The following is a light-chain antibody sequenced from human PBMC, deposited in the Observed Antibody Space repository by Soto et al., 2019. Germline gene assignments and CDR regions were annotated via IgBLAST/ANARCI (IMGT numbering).Light chain of an antibody. V-gene: IGKV3-20*01. CDR3: QQYGDSPAT. CDR2: GAF. Sequence: EVVLTQSPCTLSLSPGERATLSCRASQSVSSSYLAWYQQKPGQAPRLLIYGAFNRATGISDRFSGSGSGTDFTLTFSRLEPEDFAVYYCQQYGDSPATFGPGTKVAI. J-gene: IGKJ3*01. CDR1: QSVSSSY.